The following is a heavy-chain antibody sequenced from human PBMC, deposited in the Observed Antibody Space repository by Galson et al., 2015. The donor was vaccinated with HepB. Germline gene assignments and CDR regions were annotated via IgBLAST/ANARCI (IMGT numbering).Heavy chain of an antibody. CDR3: ARRKGYCSGGSCNRQENYYHYMDV. V-gene: IGHV4-59*02. D-gene: IGHD2-15*01. Sequence: SETLSLTCTVSGASVSSYYWSWIRQPPGKTLEWIGYVYYSGSTNYNPSLKSRVTISVDTPKNQFSLKLSSVTAADTAMYYCARRKGYCSGGSCNRQENYYHYMDVWGKGTTVTVSS. CDR2: VYYSGST. J-gene: IGHJ6*03. CDR1: GASVSSYY.